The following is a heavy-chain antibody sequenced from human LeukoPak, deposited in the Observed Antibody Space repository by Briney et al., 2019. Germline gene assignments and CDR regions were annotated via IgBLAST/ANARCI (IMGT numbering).Heavy chain of an antibody. CDR2: INPSGGST. J-gene: IGHJ4*02. CDR3: ATGFYYYDSSGYYQKPYFDY. V-gene: IGHV1-46*01. Sequence: ASVKVSCKASGYTFTTYYIHWVRQAPGQGLEWMGIINPSGGSTTYAQKFQGRVTMTEDTSTDTAYMELSSLRSEDTAVYYCATGFYYYDSSGYYQKPYFDYWGQGTLVTVSS. D-gene: IGHD3-22*01. CDR1: GYTFTTYY.